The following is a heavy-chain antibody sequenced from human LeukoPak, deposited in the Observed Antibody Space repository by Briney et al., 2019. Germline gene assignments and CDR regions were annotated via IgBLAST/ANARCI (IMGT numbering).Heavy chain of an antibody. CDR1: GFTFSSYG. J-gene: IGHJ3*02. CDR3: ARDSRGGDSSGWYEGDAFDI. Sequence: GGSLRLSCAASGFTFSSYGMHWVRQAPGKGLEYVSAISSNGGSTYYANSVKGRFTISRDNSKNTLYLQMGSLRAEDMAVYYCARDSRGGDSSGWYEGDAFDIWGQGTMVTVSS. CDR2: ISSNGGST. D-gene: IGHD6-19*01. V-gene: IGHV3-64*01.